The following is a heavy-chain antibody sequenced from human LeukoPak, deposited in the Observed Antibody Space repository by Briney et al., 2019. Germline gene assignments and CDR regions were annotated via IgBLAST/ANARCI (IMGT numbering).Heavy chain of an antibody. V-gene: IGHV3-30*02. Sequence: GGSLRLSCAASGFTFSSYGMHWVRQAPGKGLEWVAFIRYDGSNKYYADSVKGRFTISRDNAKNSLYLQMNSLRAEDTAVYYCARDLRGVLRWAFDYWGQGTLVTVSS. J-gene: IGHJ4*02. D-gene: IGHD4/OR15-4a*01. CDR3: ARDLRGVLRWAFDY. CDR2: IRYDGSNK. CDR1: GFTFSSYG.